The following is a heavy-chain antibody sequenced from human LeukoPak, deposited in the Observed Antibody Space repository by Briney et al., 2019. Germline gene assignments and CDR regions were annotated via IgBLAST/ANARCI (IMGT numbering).Heavy chain of an antibody. CDR2: IKQDGSEK. CDR1: GFTFGTYW. V-gene: IGHV3-7*01. Sequence: PGGSMRLSCAASGFTFGTYWMSWVRQAPEMGLEWVANIKQDGSEKYFVDSVKGRFTISRDNAKNSLFLQVNSLRAEDTAVYYCARLGQHIGYVEGSYDPFDYWAREPRSPSPQ. D-gene: IGHD3-16*01. CDR3: ARLGQHIGYVEGSYDPFDY. J-gene: IGHJ4*02.